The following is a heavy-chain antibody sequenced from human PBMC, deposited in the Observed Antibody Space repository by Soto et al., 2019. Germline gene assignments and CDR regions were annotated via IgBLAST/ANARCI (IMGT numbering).Heavy chain of an antibody. CDR2: ISGSGGST. D-gene: IGHD6-13*01. CDR3: ARFRGYSIAAAGTGGYFDY. V-gene: IGHV3-23*01. CDR1: GFTFSSYA. Sequence: EVQLLESGGGLVQPGGSLRLSCAASGFTFSSYAMSWVRQAPGKGLEWVSAISGSGGSTYYEDSVKGRFTISRDNSKNTLYLQMNSLRAEDTAVYYCARFRGYSIAAAGTGGYFDYWGQGTLVTVSS. J-gene: IGHJ4*02.